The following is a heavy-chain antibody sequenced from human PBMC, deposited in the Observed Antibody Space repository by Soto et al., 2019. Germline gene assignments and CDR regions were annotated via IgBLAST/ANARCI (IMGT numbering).Heavy chain of an antibody. CDR3: ARPARYSSPSGFGY. D-gene: IGHD6-19*01. J-gene: IGHJ4*02. Sequence: SETLSLTCTVSGVSISSSSYYWGWIRQPPGKGLEWIGSIYYSGSTYYNPSLKSRVTISVDTSKNQFSLKLSSVTAADTAVYYCARPARYSSPSGFGYWGQGTLVTVSS. CDR1: GVSISSSSYY. CDR2: IYYSGST. V-gene: IGHV4-39*01.